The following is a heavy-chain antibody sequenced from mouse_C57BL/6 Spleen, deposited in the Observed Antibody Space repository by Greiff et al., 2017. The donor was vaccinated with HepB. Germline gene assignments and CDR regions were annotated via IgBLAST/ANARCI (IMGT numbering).Heavy chain of an antibody. D-gene: IGHD3-3*01. CDR2: IDPSDSYT. J-gene: IGHJ1*03. V-gene: IGHV1-69*01. CDR3: ARSREWSSWYFDV. CDR1: GYTFTSYW. Sequence: QVQLQQPGAELVMPGASVKLSCKASGYTFTSYWMHWVKQRPGQGLEWIGEIDPSDSYTNYNQKFKGKSTLTVDKSSSTAYMQLSSLTSEDSAVYYCARSREWSSWYFDVWGTGTTVTVSS.